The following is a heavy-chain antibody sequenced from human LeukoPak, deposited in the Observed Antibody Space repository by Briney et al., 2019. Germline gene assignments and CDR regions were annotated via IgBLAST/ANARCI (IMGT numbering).Heavy chain of an antibody. J-gene: IGHJ5*02. CDR3: VTYRQVMLPFEA. CDR2: IFPSGGEI. D-gene: IGHD5-18*01. CDR1: GFTFSAYN. Sequence: GGSLRLSCAASGFTFSAYNMNWVRQAPGKGLEWVSSIFPSGGEIHYADSVRGRFTISRDNSKSTLSLQMNSLRAEDTVIYYCVTYRQVMLPFEAWGQGTLVTVSS. V-gene: IGHV3-23*01.